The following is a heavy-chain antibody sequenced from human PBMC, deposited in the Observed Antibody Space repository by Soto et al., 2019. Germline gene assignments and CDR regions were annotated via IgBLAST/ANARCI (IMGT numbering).Heavy chain of an antibody. CDR2: IWYDGSNK. V-gene: IGHV3-33*01. D-gene: IGHD2-15*01. CDR1: GFTFSSYG. J-gene: IGHJ3*02. CDR3: ARDCNSGGSCYPINDAFGI. Sequence: PGGSLRLSCAASGFTFSSYGMHWVRQAPGKGLEWVAVIWYDGSNKYYADSVKGRFTISRDNSKNTLYLQMNSLRAEDTAVYYCARDCNSGGSCYPINDAFGIWGQGTMVTVSS.